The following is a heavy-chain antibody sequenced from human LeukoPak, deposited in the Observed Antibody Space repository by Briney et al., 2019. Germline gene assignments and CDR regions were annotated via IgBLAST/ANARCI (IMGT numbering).Heavy chain of an antibody. V-gene: IGHV1-2*02. CDR3: ARDPYSSSSFSNPWFDP. CDR2: INPNSGGT. Sequence: ASVKVSCKASGYTFTGYYMHWVRQAPGQGLEWMGWINPNSGGTNYAQKFQGRVTMTRDTSISTAYMELSRLRPDDTAVYYCARDPYSSSSFSNPWFDPWGQGTLVTVSS. CDR1: GYTFTGYY. J-gene: IGHJ5*02. D-gene: IGHD6-6*01.